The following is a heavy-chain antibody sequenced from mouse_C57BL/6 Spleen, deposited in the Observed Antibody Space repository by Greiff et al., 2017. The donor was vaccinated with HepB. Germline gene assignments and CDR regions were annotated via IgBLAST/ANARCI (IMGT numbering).Heavy chain of an antibody. Sequence: VMLVESGPGLVAPSQSLSITCTVSGFSLTSYGVDWVRQPPGKGLEWLGVIWGGGSTNYNSALISRLSISKDNSKSQVFLKMNSLQTDDTAMYYCALNSNPLFYAMDYWGQGTSVTVSS. CDR1: GFSLTSYG. CDR3: ALNSNPLFYAMDY. D-gene: IGHD2-5*01. V-gene: IGHV2-9*01. J-gene: IGHJ4*01. CDR2: IWGGGST.